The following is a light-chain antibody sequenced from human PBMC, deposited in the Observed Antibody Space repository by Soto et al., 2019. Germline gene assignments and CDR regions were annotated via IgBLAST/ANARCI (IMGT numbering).Light chain of an antibody. V-gene: IGKV1-13*02. Sequence: AIQLTQSPSSLSASVGDRVTITCRASQDIRGALAWYQQKPRKPPKLLIFDVSILQSGVPSRFSGSGSGTDFTLTISSLQPEDFATYYCQQFNTYPITFGQGTRLEIK. J-gene: IGKJ5*01. CDR2: DVS. CDR3: QQFNTYPIT. CDR1: QDIRGA.